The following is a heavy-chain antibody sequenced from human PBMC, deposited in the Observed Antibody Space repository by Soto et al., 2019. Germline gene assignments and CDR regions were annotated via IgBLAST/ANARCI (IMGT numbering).Heavy chain of an antibody. D-gene: IGHD6-6*01. V-gene: IGHV1-18*01. CDR2: ISAYNGNT. CDR3: ARDAVTSIAARPFDY. Sequence: ASVKVSCKASGYTFTSYGISWVRQAPGQGLEWMGWISAYNGNTNYAQKLQGRVTMTTDTSTSTAYMELRSMRSADTAVYYCARDAVTSIAARPFDYWGQGTLVTVSS. CDR1: GYTFTSYG. J-gene: IGHJ4*02.